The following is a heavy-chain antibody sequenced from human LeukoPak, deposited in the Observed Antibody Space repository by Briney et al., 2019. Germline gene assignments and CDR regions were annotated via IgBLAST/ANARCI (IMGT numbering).Heavy chain of an antibody. V-gene: IGHV1-18*01. J-gene: IGHJ6*02. CDR1: GCTFTGYG. Sequence: GASVKVSCKASGCTFTGYGISWVRQAPGQGLEWMGWISGYNNNTNFAQKFQGRVTMTTDTSMSTAYIELRSLRSDDTAVYYCARDQGLPKIYYYYYYIMDVWGQGTTVTVSS. CDR2: ISGYNNNT. CDR3: ARDQGLPKIYYYYYYIMDV. D-gene: IGHD4-11*01.